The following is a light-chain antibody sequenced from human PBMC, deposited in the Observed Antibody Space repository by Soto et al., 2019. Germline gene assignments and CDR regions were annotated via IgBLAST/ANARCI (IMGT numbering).Light chain of an antibody. CDR2: GAS. Sequence: EIVLTQSPGTLSLSPGERATLSCRASQSVSSSYLAWYQQKPGQAPRLLIYGASSRATGIPDRFSGSGSGTDFTLTISRLEPEDFAVYSCQQYGSSPETFVQGTKVEIK. CDR1: QSVSSSY. J-gene: IGKJ1*01. V-gene: IGKV3-20*01. CDR3: QQYGSSPET.